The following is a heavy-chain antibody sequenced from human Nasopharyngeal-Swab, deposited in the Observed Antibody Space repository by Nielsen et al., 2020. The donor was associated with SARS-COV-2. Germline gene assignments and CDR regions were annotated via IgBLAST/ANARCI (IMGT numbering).Heavy chain of an antibody. Sequence: GESLKISCAASGFTFADYAMSWVRQAPGRGLEWVSAISGRGDRIHYADSVKGRFTISRDNSKNTLFLQMNSLNIEDTAVYYCKGGDSGGFGSWGQGTLVTVSS. CDR3: KGGDSGGFGS. V-gene: IGHV3-23*01. CDR1: GFTFADYA. J-gene: IGHJ5*02. D-gene: IGHD4-23*01. CDR2: ISGRGDRI.